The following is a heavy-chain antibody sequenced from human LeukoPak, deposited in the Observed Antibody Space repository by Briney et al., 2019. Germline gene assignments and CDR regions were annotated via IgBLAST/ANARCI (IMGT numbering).Heavy chain of an antibody. CDR1: GFTFSSYA. V-gene: IGHV3-23*01. CDR2: ISGSGGNT. D-gene: IGHD3-22*01. Sequence: GGSLRLSCAASGFTFSSYAMSWVRQAPGKGLEWVSAISGSGGNTYYADSVKGRFTISRDNSKNTLYLQMNSLRAEDTAVYYCAKDRDGGTYYYDSSGYYYFDYWGQGTLVTVSS. CDR3: AKDRDGGTYYYDSSGYYYFDY. J-gene: IGHJ4*02.